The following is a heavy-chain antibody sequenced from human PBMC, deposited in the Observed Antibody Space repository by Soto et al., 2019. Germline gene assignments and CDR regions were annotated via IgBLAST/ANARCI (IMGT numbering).Heavy chain of an antibody. V-gene: IGHV4-59*08. CDR3: ARQPYKSGSYYFDY. CDR1: AGYISSYY. D-gene: IGHD3-10*01. CDR2: VFHTGST. J-gene: IGHJ4*02. Sequence: SETLSLTSPVPAGYISSYYWSWIRQPPGKGLEWIGYVFHTGSTNYNPSLKSRVTISVDTSKNQFSLNLSSVTAADTAVYFCARQPYKSGSYYFDYWGQGTLVTVSS.